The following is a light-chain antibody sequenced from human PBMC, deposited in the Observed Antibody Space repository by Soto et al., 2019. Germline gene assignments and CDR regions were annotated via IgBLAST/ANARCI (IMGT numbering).Light chain of an antibody. V-gene: IGKV3-11*01. J-gene: IGKJ3*01. CDR2: DAS. Sequence: EIVLTQSPATISLSPGERATLSCRASQSVSSYLAWYQQKPGQAPRLLIYDASNRATGIPARFSGSGSGTDFTLTISSLEPEDFALYYCQQRSNWPPFTFGPGTKVDIK. CDR3: QQRSNWPPFT. CDR1: QSVSSY.